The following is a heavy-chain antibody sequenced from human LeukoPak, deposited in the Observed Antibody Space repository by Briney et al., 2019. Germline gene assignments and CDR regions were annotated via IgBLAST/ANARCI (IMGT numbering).Heavy chain of an antibody. D-gene: IGHD3-22*01. Sequence: GGSLRLSCAASGFTVSSNYMSWVRQAPGKGLEWVSAINTPGGSTYYADSVKGRFTISRDNSKNTLYLQMNSLRAEDTALYYCARDKSSGYYYFDYWGQGTLVTVSS. CDR3: ARDKSSGYYYFDY. CDR2: INTPGGST. CDR1: GFTVSSNY. V-gene: IGHV3-53*01. J-gene: IGHJ4*02.